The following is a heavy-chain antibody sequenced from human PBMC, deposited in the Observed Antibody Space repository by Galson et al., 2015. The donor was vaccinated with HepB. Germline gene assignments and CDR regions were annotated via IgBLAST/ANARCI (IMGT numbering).Heavy chain of an antibody. CDR1: GFTFSSYG. CDR3: AGDSSGYESLDY. CDR2: LNSDETTT. V-gene: IGHV3-74*01. Sequence: SLRLSCAASGFTFSSYGMHWVRQAPGKGLIWVSRLNSDETTTTYADSVRGRFTISRDNAKNTLFLQMTSLRAEDTAVYYCAGDSSGYESLDYWGQGTLVTVSS. D-gene: IGHD3-22*01. J-gene: IGHJ4*02.